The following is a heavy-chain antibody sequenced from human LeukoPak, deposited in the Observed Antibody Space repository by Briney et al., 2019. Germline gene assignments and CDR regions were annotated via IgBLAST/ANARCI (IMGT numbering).Heavy chain of an antibody. CDR2: IIPIFGTA. V-gene: IGHV1-69*05. J-gene: IGHJ5*02. CDR3: ARDSFGYYYDSSGHSGWFDP. CDR1: GGTFSSYA. D-gene: IGHD3-22*01. Sequence: SVKVSCKASGGTFSSYAISWVRQAPGQGLEWMGVIIPIFGTANYAQKFQGRVTITTDESTSTAYMELSSLRSEDTGVYYCARDSFGYYYDSSGHSGWFDPWGQGTLVTVSS.